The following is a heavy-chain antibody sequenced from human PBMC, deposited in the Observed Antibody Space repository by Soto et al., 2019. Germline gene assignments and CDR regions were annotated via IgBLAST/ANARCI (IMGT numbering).Heavy chain of an antibody. CDR2: ISPGNGDT. Sequence: ASVKVSWKASGYTFSSNAMHWVRQAPGQRLEWMGWISPGNGDTKYSPKFQGRVTITRDTSASTAYMELSSLTSEDTAVYYCAKWGGVVSAPYYTYALDVCGPGPPVTV. D-gene: IGHD2-21*01. V-gene: IGHV1-3*01. CDR3: AKWGGVVSAPYYTYALDV. J-gene: IGHJ6*02. CDR1: GYTFSSNA.